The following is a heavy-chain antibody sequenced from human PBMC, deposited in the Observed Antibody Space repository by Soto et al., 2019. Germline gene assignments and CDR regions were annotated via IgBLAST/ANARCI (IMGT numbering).Heavy chain of an antibody. D-gene: IGHD6-6*01. CDR1: GYTLTELS. Sequence: GASVKVSCKVSGYTLTELSMHWVRPAPGKGLEWMVGFNPEDSETIYAQKFQGRVTMTEDTSTDTAYMELSSLRSEDTAVYYCETAGRTSIAAYRWFDPWGQGTLVTVSS. J-gene: IGHJ5*02. V-gene: IGHV1-24*01. CDR2: FNPEDSET. CDR3: ETAGRTSIAAYRWFDP.